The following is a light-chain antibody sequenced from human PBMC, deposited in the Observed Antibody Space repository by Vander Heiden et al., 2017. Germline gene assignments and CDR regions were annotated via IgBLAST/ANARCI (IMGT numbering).Light chain of an antibody. CDR1: QSVLYSSNNRND. CDR3: HQDFNTPRS. J-gene: IGKJ1*01. Sequence: DIVMTQSPESLAVSLGERATINCRASQSVLYSSNNRNDLAWYQQKPGQPPKLLIYGASTRESGVPDRFSGSGSGTDFTLTISSLQAEDVAVYFCHQDFNTPRSFGQGTKVEIK. CDR2: GAS. V-gene: IGKV4-1*01.